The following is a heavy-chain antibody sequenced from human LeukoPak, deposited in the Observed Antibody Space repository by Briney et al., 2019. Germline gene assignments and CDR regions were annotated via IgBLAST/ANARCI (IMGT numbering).Heavy chain of an antibody. CDR2: IYPSDSDT. D-gene: IGHD4-23*01. V-gene: IGHV5-51*01. CDR1: GYSFTSNW. Sequence: GESLNISCKGSGYSFTSNWIGWVRQMPGKGLEWMGVIYPSDSDTRYSPSFQGQDTISADKSISTAYLQWRSLKVSDSAMYYCARLTAVVTFVYWGQGTLVTVSS. CDR3: ARLTAVVTFVY. J-gene: IGHJ4*02.